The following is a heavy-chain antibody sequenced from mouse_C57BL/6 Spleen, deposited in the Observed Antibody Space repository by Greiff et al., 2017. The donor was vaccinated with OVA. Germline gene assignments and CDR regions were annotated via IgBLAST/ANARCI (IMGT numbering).Heavy chain of an antibody. D-gene: IGHD6-1*01. CDR2: LWGDGST. J-gene: IGHJ3*01. Sequence: VNLVESGPGLVAPSQCLSITCTVSGFSLTSYGVSWVRPPPGKGLEWLGVLWGDGSTHYHSALISRLSLSKDNSKSQVFFKLTSLQTDDTATYYCAKPLWGGFAYWGQGTLVTVSA. V-gene: IGHV2-3*01. CDR1: GFSLTSYG. CDR3: AKPLWGGFAY.